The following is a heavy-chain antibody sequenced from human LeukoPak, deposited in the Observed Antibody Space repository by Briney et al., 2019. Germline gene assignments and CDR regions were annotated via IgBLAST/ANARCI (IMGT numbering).Heavy chain of an antibody. V-gene: IGHV4-59*01. J-gene: IGHJ5*02. Sequence: PSETLSLTCTVSGGSISSYYWSWIRQPPGKGLEWIGYGDYSGSTNYNPSLKSRVTISVDTSKNQFTLKLSSVTAADTAVYYCARAGTDDFWSGYGARRVGWFDPWGQGTPVTVSS. D-gene: IGHD3-3*01. CDR2: GDYSGST. CDR3: ARAGTDDFWSGYGARRVGWFDP. CDR1: GGSISSYY.